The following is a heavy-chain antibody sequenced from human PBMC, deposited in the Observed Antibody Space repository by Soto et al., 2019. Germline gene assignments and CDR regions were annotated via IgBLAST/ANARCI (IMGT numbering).Heavy chain of an antibody. CDR3: ARGYCSGGSCYEFDP. V-gene: IGHV4-59*01. Sequence: LSLTCTVSGGSISSFYWSWLRQPPGKGLEWIGYIYYIGSTNYNPSLTSRVTISVDTSKNQFSLKLSSVTAADTAVYYCARGYCSGGSCYEFDPWGQGTLVTVSS. CDR2: IYYIGST. CDR1: GGSISSFY. D-gene: IGHD2-15*01. J-gene: IGHJ5*02.